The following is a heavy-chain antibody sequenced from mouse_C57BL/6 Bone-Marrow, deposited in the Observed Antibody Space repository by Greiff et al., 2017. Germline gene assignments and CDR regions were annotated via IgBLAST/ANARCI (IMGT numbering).Heavy chain of an antibody. CDR2: LSNLAYSI. D-gene: IGHD1-1*01. V-gene: IGHV5-15*01. CDR3: ARRAYGSIWYFDV. J-gene: IGHJ1*03. Sequence: EVHLVESGGGLVQPGGSLKLSCAASGFTFSDYGMAWVRQAPRKGPEWVAFLSNLAYSIYYADTVTGRFTISRENAKNTLYLEMSSLRSEDTAMYYCARRAYGSIWYFDVWGTGTTVTVSS. CDR1: GFTFSDYG.